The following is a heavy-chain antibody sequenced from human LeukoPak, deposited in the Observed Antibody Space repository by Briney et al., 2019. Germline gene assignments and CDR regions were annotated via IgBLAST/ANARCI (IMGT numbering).Heavy chain of an antibody. CDR2: IDPSDSYT. CDR1: GYSFTSYW. V-gene: IGHV5-10-1*01. D-gene: IGHD5-12*01. J-gene: IGHJ4*02. Sequence: TGESLRISCKGSGYSFTSYWISWVRQMPGKRLEWMGRIDPSDSYTKYNPSFQGHITISADKSSSTAYLHWSSLKASDTAVYYCARQYSGYDYYFDYWGQGILVTVSS. CDR3: ARQYSGYDYYFDY.